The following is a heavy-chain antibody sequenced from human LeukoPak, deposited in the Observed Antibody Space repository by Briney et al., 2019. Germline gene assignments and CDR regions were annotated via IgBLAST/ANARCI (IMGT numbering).Heavy chain of an antibody. CDR1: GYTFTGNY. CDR2: INPNSGGT. J-gene: IGHJ3*02. Sequence: ASVKVSCKASGYTFTGNYMHWVRQAPGQGLEWMGWINPNSGGTNYAQKFQGRVTMTRDTSISTAYMELSRLRSDDTAVYFCARGPSYYYDSSGFDAFDIWGQGTMVTVSS. V-gene: IGHV1-2*02. D-gene: IGHD3-22*01. CDR3: ARGPSYYYDSSGFDAFDI.